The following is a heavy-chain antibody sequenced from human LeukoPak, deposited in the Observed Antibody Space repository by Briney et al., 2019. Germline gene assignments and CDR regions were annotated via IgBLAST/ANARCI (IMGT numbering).Heavy chain of an antibody. V-gene: IGHV3-23*01. CDR3: AKNGWLSLGGYYFDY. J-gene: IGHJ4*02. CDR2: ISGSGGST. Sequence: GGSLRLSCAASGFTFSSYAMSWVRLAPGKGLEWVSAISGSGGSTYYADSVKGRFTISRDNSKNTLYLQMNSLRAEDTAVYYCAKNGWLSLGGYYFDYWGQGTLVTVSS. D-gene: IGHD3-9*01. CDR1: GFTFSSYA.